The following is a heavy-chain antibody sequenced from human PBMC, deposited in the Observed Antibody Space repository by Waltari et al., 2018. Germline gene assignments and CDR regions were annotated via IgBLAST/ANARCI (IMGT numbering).Heavy chain of an antibody. CDR1: GYTFTVNS. CDR2: IHTDKGNT. J-gene: IGHJ4*02. D-gene: IGHD1-1*01. CDR3: ARDFNWAVDY. Sequence: QVHLVQSGAEMKMPGASVMVSCKASGYTFTVNSMHWVRQAPGQRLEWMGWIHTDKGNTKYSQKFQGRLTITRDTSASTVYMELSSLRSEGTAVYFCARDFNWAVDYWGQGTLVTVSA. V-gene: IGHV1-3*04.